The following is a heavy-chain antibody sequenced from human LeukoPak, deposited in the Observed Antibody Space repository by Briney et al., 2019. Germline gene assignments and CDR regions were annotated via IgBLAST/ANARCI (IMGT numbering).Heavy chain of an antibody. CDR3: AGGYSYGHDY. CDR1: GGSFSGYY. Sequence: SETLSLTCAVYGGSFSGYYWSWIRQPPGKGPEWIGEINHSGSTNYNPSLKSRVTISVDTSKNQFSLKLSSVTAADTAVYYCAGGYSYGHDYWGQGTLVTVSS. CDR2: INHSGST. D-gene: IGHD5-18*01. J-gene: IGHJ4*02. V-gene: IGHV4-34*01.